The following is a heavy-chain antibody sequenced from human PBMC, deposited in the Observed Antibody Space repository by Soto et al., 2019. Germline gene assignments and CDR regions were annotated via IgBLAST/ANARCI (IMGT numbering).Heavy chain of an antibody. CDR1: GYTLTELS. CDR2: FDPEDGET. CDR3: SGIVLMVYALSQARGMDV. J-gene: IGHJ6*02. D-gene: IGHD2-8*01. Sequence: GASVQVSCKVSGYTLTELSMHWVRQAPGKGLEWMGDFDPEDGETIYAQKFQGRVTMTEDTSTDTAYMELSSLRSEDTAVYYCSGIVLMVYALSQARGMDVWGQGTTVTVSS. V-gene: IGHV1-24*01.